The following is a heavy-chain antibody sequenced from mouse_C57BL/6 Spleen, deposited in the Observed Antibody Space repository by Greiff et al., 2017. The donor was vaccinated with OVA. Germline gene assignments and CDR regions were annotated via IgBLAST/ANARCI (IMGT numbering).Heavy chain of an antibody. Sequence: QVQLQQPGAELVKPGASVKLSCKASGYTFTSYWMQWVKQRPGQGLEWIGEIDPSDSYTNYNQKFKGKATLTVDTSSSTAYMQLSSLTSEDSAVYYCARRLTGSYCFDYWGQGTTLTVSS. CDR2: IDPSDSYT. J-gene: IGHJ2*01. D-gene: IGHD4-1*01. CDR3: ARRLTGSYCFDY. CDR1: GYTFTSYW. V-gene: IGHV1-50*01.